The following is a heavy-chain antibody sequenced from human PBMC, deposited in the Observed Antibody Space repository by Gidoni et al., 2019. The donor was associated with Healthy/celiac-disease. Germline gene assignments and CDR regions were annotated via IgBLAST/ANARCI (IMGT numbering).Heavy chain of an antibody. V-gene: IGHV1-18*04. CDR1: GYTFTSSG. D-gene: IGHD3-10*01. CDR2: ISAYNGNT. Sequence: QVQLVQSGAEVKKPGASVKVSCKASGYTFTSSGIRWVRQAPGQGLEWMGWISAYNGNTNYAQKLQGRVTMTTDTSTSTAYMELRSLRSDDTAVYYCARGPLGVRGVIIGLGAFDIWGQGTMVTVSS. CDR3: ARGPLGVRGVIIGLGAFDI. J-gene: IGHJ3*02.